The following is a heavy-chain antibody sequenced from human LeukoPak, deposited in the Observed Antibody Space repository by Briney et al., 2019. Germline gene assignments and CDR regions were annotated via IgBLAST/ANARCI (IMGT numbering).Heavy chain of an antibody. V-gene: IGHV2-70*04. Sequence: SGPTLVNPTQTLTLTCTFSGFSLSTSGMRVIWILQPPGKAPEWLARIDWDDDKFYSTSLKTRLTISKDTSKNQVVLQMTNMDPVDTATYYCARVTYSSSYYYFDYWGQGTLVTVSS. D-gene: IGHD6-6*01. CDR2: IDWDDDK. CDR3: ARVTYSSSYYYFDY. CDR1: GFSLSTSGMR. J-gene: IGHJ4*02.